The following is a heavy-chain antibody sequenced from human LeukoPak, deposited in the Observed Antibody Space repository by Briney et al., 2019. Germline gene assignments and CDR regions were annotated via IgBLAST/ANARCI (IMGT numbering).Heavy chain of an antibody. J-gene: IGHJ4*02. Sequence: SETQSLTCTVSGGSISSGGYYWSWVRQHPGKGLEWIGYIYYSGSTYYNPSLKSRVTISVDTSKNQFSLKLSSVTAADTAVYYCARAYSSSSGVNFDYWGQGTLVTVSS. CDR2: IYYSGST. V-gene: IGHV4-31*03. CDR3: ARAYSSSSGVNFDY. D-gene: IGHD6-6*01. CDR1: GGSISSGGYY.